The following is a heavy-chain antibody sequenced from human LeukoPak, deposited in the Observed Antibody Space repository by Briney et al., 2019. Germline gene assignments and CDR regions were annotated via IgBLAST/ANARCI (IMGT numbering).Heavy chain of an antibody. CDR1: GYTFTGYY. V-gene: IGHV1-2*02. D-gene: IGHD6-13*01. CDR2: INPNSGGT. Sequence: ASVKVSCKASGYTFTGYYMHWVRQAPGQGVEWMGWINPNSGGTNYAQKFQGRVTMTRDTSISTAYMELRSLRSDDTAVYYCARGGRSWYLPYFDYWGQGTLVPVSS. CDR3: ARGGRSWYLPYFDY. J-gene: IGHJ4*02.